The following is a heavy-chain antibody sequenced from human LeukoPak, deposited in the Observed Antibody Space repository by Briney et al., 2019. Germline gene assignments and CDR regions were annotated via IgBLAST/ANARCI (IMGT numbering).Heavy chain of an antibody. CDR1: GYIFTSYW. D-gene: IGHD2-21*01. V-gene: IGHV5-51*01. CDR2: IYPGDSDT. CDR3: AIGGDRFDY. J-gene: IGHJ4*02. Sequence: GASLQVSCKGSGYIFTSYWIGWVRRLPGKGLEWMGIIYPGDSDTRYSPSFQGQVTISADKSISTAYLQWSSLKASDTAMYYCAIGGDRFDYWGQGTLVTVSS.